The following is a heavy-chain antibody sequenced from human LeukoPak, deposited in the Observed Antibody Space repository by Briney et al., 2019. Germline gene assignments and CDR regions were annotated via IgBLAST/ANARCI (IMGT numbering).Heavy chain of an antibody. CDR2: VTSSGNTI. CDR3: ARARRGGPFDY. D-gene: IGHD3-16*01. V-gene: IGHV3-11*01. Sequence: GGSLRLSCAASGFTFSDYYMSWIRQAPGKGLEWVSYVTSSGNTIDYADSVKGRFIISRENAKNSLYLQMNSLTAEDTAVYYCARARRGGPFDYWGQGTLVTVSA. J-gene: IGHJ4*02. CDR1: GFTFSDYY.